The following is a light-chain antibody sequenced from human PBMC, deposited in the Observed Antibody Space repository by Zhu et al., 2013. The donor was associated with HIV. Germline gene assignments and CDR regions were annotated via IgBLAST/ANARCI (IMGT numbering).Light chain of an antibody. CDR2: LGS. V-gene: IGKV2-28*01. Sequence: DIVMTQSPLSLPVTPGEPASISCRSSQSLLHSNGYNYLDWYLQKPGQSPQLLIYLGSNRASGVPDRFSGSRSGASASLAISGVRAEDEGDYYCQSYDSVLIGLVLFGGGT. CDR3: QSYDSVLIGLVL. J-gene: IGKJ4*01. CDR1: QSLLHSNGYNY.